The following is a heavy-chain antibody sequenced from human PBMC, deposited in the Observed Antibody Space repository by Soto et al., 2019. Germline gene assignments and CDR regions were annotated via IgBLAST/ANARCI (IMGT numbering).Heavy chain of an antibody. CDR3: ASTGEAPEVDGSGRGDAFDI. J-gene: IGHJ3*02. CDR2: VLPISGTA. CDR1: GGVFSLYG. Sequence: QVQLVQSGAEVKRPGSSVRVSCKASGGVFSLYGFSWVRQVPGHGPEWVGGVLPISGTANYAEEYQGRVTITVDKSTSTGYMELNSLTYEDTAVYYCASTGEAPEVDGSGRGDAFDIWGPGTKVTVSA. D-gene: IGHD1-26*01. V-gene: IGHV1-69*06.